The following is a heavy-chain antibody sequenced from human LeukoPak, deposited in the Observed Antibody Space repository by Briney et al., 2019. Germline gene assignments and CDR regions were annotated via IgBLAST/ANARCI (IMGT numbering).Heavy chain of an antibody. D-gene: IGHD2-21*01. CDR2: ISVSGNT. J-gene: IGHJ4*02. CDR3: AKAPVTTCSGAYCYPFDY. CDR1: GFTFSNYG. V-gene: IGHV3-23*01. Sequence: GGTLRLSCAASGFTFSNYGMSWVRQAPGKGLEWVSAISVSGNTYHADSVKGRFTISRDSSKNTLYLQMNRLRAEDAAVYYCAKAPVTTCSGAYCYPFDYWGQGTLVTVSS.